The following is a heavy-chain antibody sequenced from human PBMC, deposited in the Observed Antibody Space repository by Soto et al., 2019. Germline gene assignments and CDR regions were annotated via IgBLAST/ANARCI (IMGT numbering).Heavy chain of an antibody. CDR3: ATSGYWNGTYSYFGMDV. V-gene: IGHV5-10-1*01. D-gene: IGHD1-1*01. CDR1: GYSFTNYR. CDR2: MDLRASYT. Sequence: GESLKISCKGSGYSFTNYRISWARQMPGKGLEWMGRMDLRASYTHYSPSFQGHVTISADKSISTAFLQWSSLKASDTAVYYCATSGYWNGTYSYFGMDVWGQGTTVTVYS. J-gene: IGHJ6*02.